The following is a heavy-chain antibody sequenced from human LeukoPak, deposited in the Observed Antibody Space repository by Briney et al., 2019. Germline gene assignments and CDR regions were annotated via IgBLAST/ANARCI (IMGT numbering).Heavy chain of an antibody. CDR2: ISWDGGST. Sequence: PGGSLRLSCAASGFTFDDYAMHWVRQAPGKGLEWVSLISWDGGSTYYADSVKGRFTISRDNSKNSLYLQTNSLRAEDTAVYYCAKHPKRYSSSWSPTGYWGQGTLVTVSS. J-gene: IGHJ4*02. V-gene: IGHV3-43D*03. D-gene: IGHD6-13*01. CDR1: GFTFDDYA. CDR3: AKHPKRYSSSWSPTGY.